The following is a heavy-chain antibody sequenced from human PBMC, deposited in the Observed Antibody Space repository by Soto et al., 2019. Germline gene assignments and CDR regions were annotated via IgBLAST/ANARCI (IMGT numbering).Heavy chain of an antibody. V-gene: IGHV1-18*01. CDR3: ARASYFDSRGYSNYFDN. CDR2: ISGYTGYT. CDR1: GYTFSSYG. Sequence: ASVKVSCKASGYTFSSYGISWVRQAPGQGLEWMGWISGYTGYTDYAQTLQGRVTMTTDTSTSTAYMELRSLRSDDTAVYYCARASYFDSRGYSNYFDNWGQETLVTVSS. D-gene: IGHD3-22*01. J-gene: IGHJ4*02.